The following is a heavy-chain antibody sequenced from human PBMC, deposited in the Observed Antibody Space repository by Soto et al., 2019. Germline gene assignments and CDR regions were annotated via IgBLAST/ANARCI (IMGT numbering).Heavy chain of an antibody. D-gene: IGHD6-13*01. J-gene: IGHJ6*02. CDR1: GFTFGDYA. CDR2: IRSKAYGGTT. CDR3: TGAAAANYYYYGMDV. V-gene: IGHV3-49*03. Sequence: GGSLRLSCTASGFTFGDYAMSWFRQAPGKGLEWVGFIRSKAYGGTTEYAASVKGRFTISRDDSKSIAYLQMNSLKTEDTAVYYCTGAAAANYYYYGMDVWGQGTTVTSP.